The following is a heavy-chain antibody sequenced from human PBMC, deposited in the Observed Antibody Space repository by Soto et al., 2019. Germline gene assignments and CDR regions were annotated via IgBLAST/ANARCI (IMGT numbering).Heavy chain of an antibody. CDR2: IYYSGST. V-gene: IGHV4-30-4*01. Sequence: PSETLSLTCTVSGGSINSGDYHWSWIRQSPGKGLEWIGAIYYSGSTYYNPSLKSRIRISVDTSKNQFSLKVNSVTAADTAMYYCARRRRSNLYYYYGMDVWGQGTTVTVSS. CDR3: ARRRRSNLYYYYGMDV. CDR1: GGSINSGDYH. J-gene: IGHJ6*02.